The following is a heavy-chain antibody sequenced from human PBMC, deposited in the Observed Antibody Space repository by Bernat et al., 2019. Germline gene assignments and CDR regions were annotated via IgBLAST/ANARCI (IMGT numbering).Heavy chain of an antibody. D-gene: IGHD6-6*01. V-gene: IGHV5-51*03. Sequence: EVQLVQSGAEVKKPGESLKISCKGSGYSFTSYWIGWVRQMPGKGLEWMGIIYPGDSDTRYSPSFPGQVTLPGDKAISTAYLPGGSLKASDTAMDYCARNGGGRIAARPFDYWGQGTLGTVS. J-gene: IGHJ4*02. CDR3: ARNGGGRIAARPFDY. CDR1: GYSFTSYW. CDR2: IYPGDSDT.